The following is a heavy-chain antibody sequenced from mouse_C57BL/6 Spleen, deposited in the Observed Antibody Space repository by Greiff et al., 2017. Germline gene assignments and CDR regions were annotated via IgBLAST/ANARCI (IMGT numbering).Heavy chain of an antibody. CDR2: ISDGGSYT. J-gene: IGHJ3*01. D-gene: IGHD3-2*02. CDR3: ARSGTAQAPFAY. Sequence: DVHLVESGGGLVKPGGSLKLSCAASGFTFSSYAMSWVRQTPEKRLEWVATISDGGSYTYYPDNVKGRFTISRDNAKNNLYLQMSHLKSEDTAMYYCARSGTAQAPFAYWGQGTLVTVSA. V-gene: IGHV5-4*01. CDR1: GFTFSSYA.